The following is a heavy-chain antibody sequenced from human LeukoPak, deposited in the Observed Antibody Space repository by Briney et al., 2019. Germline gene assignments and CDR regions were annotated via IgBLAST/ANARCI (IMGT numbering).Heavy chain of an antibody. V-gene: IGHV4-34*01. Sequence: SETLSLTCAVYGGSFSGYYWSWIRQPPGKGLEWIGEINHSGSTNYNPSLKSRVTISVDTSKNQFSLKLSSVTAADTAVYYCARGGDGYTNYYYYYMDVWGKRTTVTVSS. CDR1: GGSFSGYY. CDR2: INHSGST. J-gene: IGHJ6*03. CDR3: ARGGDGYTNYYYYYMDV. D-gene: IGHD5-24*01.